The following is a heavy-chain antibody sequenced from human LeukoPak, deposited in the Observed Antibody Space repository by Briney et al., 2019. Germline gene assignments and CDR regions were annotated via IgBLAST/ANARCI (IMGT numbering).Heavy chain of an antibody. CDR3: ATYRQVLLPFES. J-gene: IGHJ4*02. CDR1: GFTFSTFA. Sequence: QTGGSLRLSCAASGFTFSTFAMIWVRQPPGKGLEWVSSILPSGGEIHYADSVRGRFTISRDNSKSTLSLQMNSLRAEDTAIYYCATYRQVLLPFESWGQGTLVTVSS. V-gene: IGHV3-23*01. D-gene: IGHD2-8*02. CDR2: ILPSGGEI.